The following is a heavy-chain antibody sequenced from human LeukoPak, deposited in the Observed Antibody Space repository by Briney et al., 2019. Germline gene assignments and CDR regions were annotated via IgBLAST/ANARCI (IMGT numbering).Heavy chain of an antibody. Sequence: SETLSLTCTVSGGSISSYYWSWIRQPPGKGLEWIGYIYYSGSTNYNPSLKSQVTISVDTSKNQFSLKLSSVTAADTAVYYCARVGGYCSGGSCSLFAFDIWGQGTMVTVSS. CDR1: GGSISSYY. D-gene: IGHD2-15*01. CDR2: IYYSGST. J-gene: IGHJ3*02. V-gene: IGHV4-59*01. CDR3: ARVGGYCSGGSCSLFAFDI.